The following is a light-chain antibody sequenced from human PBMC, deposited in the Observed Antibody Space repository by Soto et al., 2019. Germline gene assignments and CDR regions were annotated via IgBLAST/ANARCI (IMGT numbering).Light chain of an antibody. V-gene: IGKV3-15*01. J-gene: IGKJ3*01. Sequence: EIVLTQSPATLSVSPGERATLSCRASQSFSSNLAWYQQKPGQAPRLLIYGASKRATGIPARFSGSGSGTEFTLTISSLQSEDFAVYFCQQYSNWPSFTFGPGTKVDVK. CDR1: QSFSSN. CDR3: QQYSNWPSFT. CDR2: GAS.